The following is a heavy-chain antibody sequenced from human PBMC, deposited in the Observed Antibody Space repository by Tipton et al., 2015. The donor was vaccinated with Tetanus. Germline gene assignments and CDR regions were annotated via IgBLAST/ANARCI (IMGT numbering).Heavy chain of an antibody. CDR3: ARRSYCSSSRCFDAFDL. Sequence: TLSLTCSLSGGSIDSGSFYWAWIRQPPGKGLEWIGHIFHSGSPNYNPSLKSRIAISMDTSKNQISLKLSSVTAADTAVYYCARRSYCSSSRCFDAFDLWGQGTMVTVSS. D-gene: IGHD2-2*01. CDR1: GGSIDSGSFY. J-gene: IGHJ3*01. CDR2: IFHSGSP. V-gene: IGHV4-61*01.